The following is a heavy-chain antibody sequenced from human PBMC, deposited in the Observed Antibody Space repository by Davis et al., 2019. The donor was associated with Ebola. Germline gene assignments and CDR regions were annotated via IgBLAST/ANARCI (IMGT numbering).Heavy chain of an antibody. D-gene: IGHD5-24*01. CDR2: IITDGTTT. J-gene: IGHJ5*02. CDR1: GFTFSSYW. Sequence: HTGGSLRLSCAASGFTFSSYWMHWVRQAPGKGLVWVSRIITDGTTTNYADSVKGRFPISRDNAKNTLYLQMNSLRVEDTAVYYCASGERGKWFDPWGQGTLVTVSS. CDR3: ASGERGKWFDP. V-gene: IGHV3-74*01.